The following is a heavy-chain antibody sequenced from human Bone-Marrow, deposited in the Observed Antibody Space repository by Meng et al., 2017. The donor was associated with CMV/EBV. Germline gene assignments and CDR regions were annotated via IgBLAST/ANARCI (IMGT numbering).Heavy chain of an antibody. V-gene: IGHV3-21*01. J-gene: IGHJ4*01. CDR2: ISSSSSYI. D-gene: IGHD2-2*01. Sequence: GESLKISCAASGFTFSSYSMNWVRQAPGKGLEWVSSISSSSSYIYYADSVKGRFTISRDNAKNSLYLQMNSLRAEDTAVYYCARGGEYQLLSLDDWGPGKLVTVAS. CDR3: ARGGEYQLLSLDD. CDR1: GFTFSSYS.